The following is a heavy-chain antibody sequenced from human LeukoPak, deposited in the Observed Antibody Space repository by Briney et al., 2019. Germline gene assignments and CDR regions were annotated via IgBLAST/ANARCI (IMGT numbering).Heavy chain of an antibody. J-gene: IGHJ4*02. V-gene: IGHV3-23*01. D-gene: IGHD3-3*01. CDR2: ISGSGGST. Sequence: GGSLRLSCAAPGFTLRSNARSWVGQAPGKGRGGVSDISGSGGSTYYADSVKGRFTISRDNSKNTLYLQMNSLRAEDTAVYYCAKGLRFFMGTGAFDYWGQGTLVTVSS. CDR3: AKGLRFFMGTGAFDY. CDR1: GFTLRSNA.